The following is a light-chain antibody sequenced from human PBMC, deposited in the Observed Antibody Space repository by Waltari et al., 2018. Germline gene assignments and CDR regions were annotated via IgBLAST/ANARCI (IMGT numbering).Light chain of an antibody. V-gene: IGLV1-47*01. CDR3: ATWDDGLSGWV. CDR1: SSHIGDNF. J-gene: IGLJ3*02. CDR2: RNN. Sequence: QPVVTQPPSASGTPGQRVAISCSGSSSHIGDNFVSWYQQLPGTAPKLLIYRNNQRPSGVPDRFSGSKSGTSASLAISGLRSEDEADYYCATWDDGLSGWVFGGGTKLTVL.